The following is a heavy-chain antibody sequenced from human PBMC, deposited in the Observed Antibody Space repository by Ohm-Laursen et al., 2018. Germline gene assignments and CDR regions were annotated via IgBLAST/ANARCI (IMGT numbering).Heavy chain of an antibody. D-gene: IGHD3-10*01. CDR1: GFTFSRYA. Sequence: GSLSLSCSASGFTFSRYAIDWARQAPGMGLEWVSAIRVSGGDTKSANSVKGRFTISRDNSTNTLYLQRNILRAEDTAVYYCAKSSQKGVIRAVAFDMWGRGTMVSVSS. CDR3: AKSSQKGVIRAVAFDM. J-gene: IGHJ3*02. V-gene: IGHV3-23*01. CDR2: IRVSGGDT.